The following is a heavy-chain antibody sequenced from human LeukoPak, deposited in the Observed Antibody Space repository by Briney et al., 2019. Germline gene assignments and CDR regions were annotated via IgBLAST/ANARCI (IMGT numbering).Heavy chain of an antibody. CDR1: GFTFRDYG. D-gene: IGHD3-10*01. Sequence: GGSLRLSCAASGFTFRDYGMHWVRQAPGKGLEWVAIISYDGSKTYYADSVKGRFTISRDNSKRTLYLQVNSLRAEDTAVYYCAKDSRLLRGVFLFYYYGLDVWGQGTTVTVSS. J-gene: IGHJ6*02. V-gene: IGHV3-30*18. CDR3: AKDSRLLRGVFLFYYYGLDV. CDR2: ISYDGSKT.